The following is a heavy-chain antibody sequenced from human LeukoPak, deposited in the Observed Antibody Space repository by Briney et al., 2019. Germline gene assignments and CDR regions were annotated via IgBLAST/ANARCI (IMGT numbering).Heavy chain of an antibody. D-gene: IGHD6-13*01. CDR2: ISGSGGST. Sequence: GGSLRLSCAASGFTFSSYAMRWVRQAPGKGLEWVSAISGSGGSTYYADSVKGRFTISRDNSKNTLYLQMNSLRAEDTAVYYCAKDVASKYSSSWYGYYFDYWGQGTLVTVSS. CDR3: AKDVASKYSSSWYGYYFDY. J-gene: IGHJ4*02. V-gene: IGHV3-23*01. CDR1: GFTFSSYA.